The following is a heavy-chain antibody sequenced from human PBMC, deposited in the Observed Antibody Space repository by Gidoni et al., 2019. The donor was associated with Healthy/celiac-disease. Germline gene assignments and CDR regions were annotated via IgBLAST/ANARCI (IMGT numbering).Heavy chain of an antibody. CDR3: VRQWLASYYFDY. V-gene: IGHV4-39*01. CDR1: GGSISSSSYY. CDR2: IYYSGST. Sequence: QLQLQESGPGLVKPSATLSLTCTVSGGSISSSSYYWGWIRQPPGKGLEWIGSIYYSGSTYYNPSLKSRVTISVDTSKNQFSLKLSSVTAADTAVYYCVRQWLASYYFDYWGQGTLVTVSS. D-gene: IGHD6-19*01. J-gene: IGHJ4*02.